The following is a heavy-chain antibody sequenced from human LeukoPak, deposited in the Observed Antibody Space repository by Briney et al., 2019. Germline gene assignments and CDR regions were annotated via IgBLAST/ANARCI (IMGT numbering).Heavy chain of an antibody. J-gene: IGHJ4*02. CDR1: GGSFSGYY. D-gene: IGHD2-2*01. Sequence: SETLSLTCAVYGGSFSGYYWSWIRQPPGKGLEWIGEINHSGSTNYNPSLKSRVTISVDTSKNQFSLKLSSVTAADTAVYYCARQGSSTSEFDYWGQGTLVTVSS. V-gene: IGHV4-34*01. CDR3: ARQGSSTSEFDY. CDR2: INHSGST.